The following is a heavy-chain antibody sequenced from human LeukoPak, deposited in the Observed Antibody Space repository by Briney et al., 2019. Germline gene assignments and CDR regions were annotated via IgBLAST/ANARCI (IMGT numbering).Heavy chain of an antibody. V-gene: IGHV3-7*03. CDR1: GFTLSSYW. D-gene: IGHD3-9*01. CDR3: ARGGYDILTGYSY. J-gene: IGHJ4*02. Sequence: GGSLRLSCAASGFTLSSYWRSWVRQAPGKGVEWVANIKQDGSEKYYVDSVKGRFTISRDNAKNSLYLQMNSLRAEDTAVYYCARGGYDILTGYSYWGQGTLVTVSS. CDR2: IKQDGSEK.